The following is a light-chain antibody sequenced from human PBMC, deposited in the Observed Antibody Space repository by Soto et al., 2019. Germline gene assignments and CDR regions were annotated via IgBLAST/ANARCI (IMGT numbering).Light chain of an antibody. Sequence: QSALTQPASVSGSPGQSITISCTGTSSDVGSYNLVSWYQQHPGKAPKLIIYEGSKRPSGVSNRFSGSKSGSTASLTISGLQTEDEADEYCCSYAGTFTFLFGGGTKVTVL. V-gene: IGLV2-23*03. J-gene: IGLJ2*01. CDR3: CSYAGTFTFL. CDR1: SSDVGSYNL. CDR2: EGS.